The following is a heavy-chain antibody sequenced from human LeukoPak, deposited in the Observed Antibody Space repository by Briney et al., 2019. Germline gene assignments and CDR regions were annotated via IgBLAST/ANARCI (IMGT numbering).Heavy chain of an antibody. D-gene: IGHD6-25*01. J-gene: IGHJ4*02. CDR3: ARAGGIRTAALDLDY. Sequence: PSETLSLTCTVSGASISDYSWSWIRQPPGKGLEWIGNLYYSGSANHNPSLKSRVTISSDTSKNQFSLKLTSVTAADTAVYYCARAGGIRTAALDLDYWGQGTLVTVSS. CDR2: LYYSGSA. CDR1: GASISDYS. V-gene: IGHV4-59*01.